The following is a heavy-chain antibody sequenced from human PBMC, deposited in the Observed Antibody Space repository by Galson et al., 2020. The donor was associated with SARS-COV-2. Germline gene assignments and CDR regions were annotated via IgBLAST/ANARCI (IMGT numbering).Heavy chain of an antibody. J-gene: IGHJ4*02. CDR2: IDSDDEK. D-gene: IGHD6-13*01. V-gene: IGHV2-70*04. CDR1: GFSLSTTGRR. CDR3: ARAPGYSRSWFGYFDY. Sequence: SGPTLVKPTQTLTLTCTFSGFSLSTTGRRVTWIRQPPGKALEWLARIDSDDEKFYSTSLKTRLTISKDTSKNQVVLTMPSMDPVDTATYYCARAPGYSRSWFGYFDYWRQGPLVPVSS.